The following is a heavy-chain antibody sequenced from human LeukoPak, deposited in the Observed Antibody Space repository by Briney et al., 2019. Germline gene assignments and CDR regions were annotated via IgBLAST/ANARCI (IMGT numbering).Heavy chain of an antibody. CDR3: ARVVTMVRELTRAFDP. J-gene: IGHJ5*02. D-gene: IGHD3-10*01. CDR1: GGSFSGYY. V-gene: IGHV4-34*01. CDR2: INHSGST. Sequence: PSETLSLTCAVYGGSFSGYYWSWIRQPPGKGLEWIGEINHSGSTNYNPSLKSRVTMSVDTSKNQFSLKLSSVTAADTAVYYCARVVTMVRELTRAFDPWGQGTLVTVSS.